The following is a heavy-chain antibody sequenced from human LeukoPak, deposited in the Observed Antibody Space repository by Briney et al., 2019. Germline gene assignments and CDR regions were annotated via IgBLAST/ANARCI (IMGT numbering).Heavy chain of an antibody. CDR2: INHSGST. J-gene: IGHJ6*03. Sequence: SETLSLTCAVYGGSFSGYYWSWIRQPPGKGLEWIGEINHSGSTNYNPSLKSRVTISVDTSKNQFSLKLSSVTAADTAVYYCARGRRGLPHYMDVWGKGTTVTVSS. V-gene: IGHV4-34*01. CDR1: GGSFSGYY. CDR3: ARGRRGLPHYMDV.